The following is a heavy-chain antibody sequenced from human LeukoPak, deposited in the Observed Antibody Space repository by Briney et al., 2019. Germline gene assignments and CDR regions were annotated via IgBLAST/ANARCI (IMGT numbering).Heavy chain of an antibody. D-gene: IGHD3-10*01. J-gene: IGHJ3*02. CDR2: NYYSGST. Sequence: SETLSLTCTVSGGSISSYCWSWIRQPPGKGLEWIGYNYYSGSTNYNPSLKSRVTISVDTSKNQFSLKLSSVTAADTAVYYCARVGARGWDAFDIWGQGTMVTVSS. CDR3: ARVGARGWDAFDI. CDR1: GGSISSYC. V-gene: IGHV4-59*01.